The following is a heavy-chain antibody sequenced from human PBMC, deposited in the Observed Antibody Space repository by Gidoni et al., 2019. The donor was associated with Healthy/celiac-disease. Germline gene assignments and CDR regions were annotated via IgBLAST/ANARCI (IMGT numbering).Heavy chain of an antibody. Sequence: EVQLVQSGAEVKKPGESLKISCKGSGYSFTSYWIGWVRQRPGKGLEWMGIIYPGDSDTRYSPSCQGQVTISADKSISTAYLQWSSLKASDTAMYYCARLSRIRGSGSYYMRAFDIWGQGTMVTVSS. CDR1: GYSFTSYW. J-gene: IGHJ3*02. V-gene: IGHV5-51*01. CDR3: ARLSRIRGSGSYYMRAFDI. D-gene: IGHD3-10*01. CDR2: IYPGDSDT.